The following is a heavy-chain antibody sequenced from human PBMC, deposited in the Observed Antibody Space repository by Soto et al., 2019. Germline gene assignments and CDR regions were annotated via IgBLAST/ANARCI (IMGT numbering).Heavy chain of an antibody. D-gene: IGHD1-26*01. J-gene: IGHJ4*02. V-gene: IGHV3-21*01. Sequence: PGGSLRLSCASSGFTFSTYTMNWVRQAPGKGLEWVSSINGRGNYIYYADSVKGRFTISRDNAKNSLYLQMDRLRAEDTALYYCVREDGIVGANSAFDYWGLGALVTVCS. CDR2: INGRGNYI. CDR1: GFTFSTYT. CDR3: VREDGIVGANSAFDY.